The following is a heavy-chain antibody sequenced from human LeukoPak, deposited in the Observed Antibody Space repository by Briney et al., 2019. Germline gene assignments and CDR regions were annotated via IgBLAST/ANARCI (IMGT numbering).Heavy chain of an antibody. D-gene: IGHD3-22*01. Sequence: SETLSLTCTVSGGSISSSTYYWSWIRQPPGKGLEWIGYISYSGSTNYNPSLKSRVAISLDTSKNQFSLKLSSVTSADTAVYYCAISTFYDSSGYGSLDPWGQGTLVTVSS. CDR1: GGSISSSTYY. CDR2: ISYSGST. J-gene: IGHJ5*02. V-gene: IGHV4-61*01. CDR3: AISTFYDSSGYGSLDP.